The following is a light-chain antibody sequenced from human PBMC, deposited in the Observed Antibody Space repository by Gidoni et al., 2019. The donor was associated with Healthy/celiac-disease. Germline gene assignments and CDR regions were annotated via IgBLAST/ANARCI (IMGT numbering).Light chain of an antibody. J-gene: IGKJ1*01. CDR2: GAS. V-gene: IGKV3-15*01. CDR1: QSVSSN. CDR3: QQYNNWPPA. Sequence: EIVMTHSPATLSVSPGERATLSCRASQSVSSNLAWYQQKPGQAPRLLIYGASTRATGIPASFSCSGSGTEFTLTISSLQSEDFAVYYCQQYNNWPPAFGQGTKVEIK.